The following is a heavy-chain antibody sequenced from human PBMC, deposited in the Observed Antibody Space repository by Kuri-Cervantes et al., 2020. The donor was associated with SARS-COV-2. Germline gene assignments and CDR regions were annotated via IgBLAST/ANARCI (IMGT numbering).Heavy chain of an antibody. CDR2: ISFDGSIK. V-gene: IGHV3-30*03. CDR3: VTDRLGVYDS. CDR1: GFMFSRCG. Sequence: GGSLRLSCAAFGFMFSRCGMHWVRQAPGKGLEWVAYISFDGSIKDKIVSGKGRFTISRDNSQNTLYLQMNSLRSEDTAVYYCVTDRLGVYDSWGQGTLVTVSS. J-gene: IGHJ4*02. D-gene: IGHD2-8*01.